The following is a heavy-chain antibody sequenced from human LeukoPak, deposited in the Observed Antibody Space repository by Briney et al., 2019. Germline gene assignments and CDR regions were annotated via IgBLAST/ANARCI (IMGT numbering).Heavy chain of an antibody. CDR3: AKPMVRGRYYFDY. Sequence: GGSLRLSCSASGFTFSSYAMHWVRQAPGKGLEYVSAISSNGGSTYYADSVKGRFTISRDNSKNTLYLQMSSLRAEDTAVYYCAKPMVRGRYYFDYWGQGTLVTVSS. CDR2: ISSNGGST. J-gene: IGHJ4*02. D-gene: IGHD3-10*01. CDR1: GFTFSSYA. V-gene: IGHV3-64D*09.